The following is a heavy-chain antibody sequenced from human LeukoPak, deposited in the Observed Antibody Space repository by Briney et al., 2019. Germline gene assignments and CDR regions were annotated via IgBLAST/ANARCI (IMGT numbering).Heavy chain of an antibody. CDR3: AREGSSRWFPLFDY. Sequence: ASVKVSCKASGYDFTKHGISWVRQAPRQGLEWVGWISSYHGNANYAENFQDRVVMTRDTSTGTAYMELRSLRPDDTAVYYCAREGSSRWFPLFDYWGQGTLVIVSS. V-gene: IGHV1-18*01. CDR2: ISSYHGNA. CDR1: GYDFTKHG. D-gene: IGHD6-19*01. J-gene: IGHJ4*02.